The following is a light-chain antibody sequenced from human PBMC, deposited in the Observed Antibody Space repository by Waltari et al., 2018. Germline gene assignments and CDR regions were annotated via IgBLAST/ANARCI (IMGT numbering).Light chain of an antibody. Sequence: SSVLTQDPAVSVAFGQTVMITCHGDGLRGHSASCSQQKPGQAPVLVIFGKNNRPSGIPDRFSGSSSGNTVSLTITGAQAEDEADYYCYSRDSSGDHLRVFGTGTRVTVL. CDR3: YSRDSSGDHLRV. CDR2: GKN. V-gene: IGLV3-19*01. J-gene: IGLJ1*01. CDR1: GLRGHS.